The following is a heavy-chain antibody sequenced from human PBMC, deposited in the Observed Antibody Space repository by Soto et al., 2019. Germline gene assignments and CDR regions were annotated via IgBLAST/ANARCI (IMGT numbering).Heavy chain of an antibody. Sequence: ASVKVSCKASGYTFTSYGISWVRQAPGQGLEWMGWISAYNGNTNYAQKLQGRATMTTDTSTSTAYMELRSLRSDDTAVYYCARVGYDFWSGSSKGWFDPWGQGTLVTVSS. V-gene: IGHV1-18*01. J-gene: IGHJ5*02. D-gene: IGHD3-3*01. CDR1: GYTFTSYG. CDR2: ISAYNGNT. CDR3: ARVGYDFWSGSSKGWFDP.